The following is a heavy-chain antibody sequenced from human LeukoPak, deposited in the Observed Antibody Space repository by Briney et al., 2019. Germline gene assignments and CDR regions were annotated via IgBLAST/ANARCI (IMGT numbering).Heavy chain of an antibody. Sequence: GASVKVSCKASGYTFTAYYIHWVRQAPGQGLEWVGWMNPNSGGTNYAQKFQGRVTMTRDTSISTAYMELSRLRSDDTAVYYCARDFSLAYNWFDPWGQGTLVTVSS. CDR2: MNPNSGGT. CDR3: ARDFSLAYNWFDP. D-gene: IGHD3-3*01. V-gene: IGHV1-2*02. CDR1: GYTFTAYY. J-gene: IGHJ5*02.